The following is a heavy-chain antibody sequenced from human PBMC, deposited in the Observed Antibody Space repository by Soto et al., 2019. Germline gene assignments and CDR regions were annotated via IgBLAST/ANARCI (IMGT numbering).Heavy chain of an antibody. D-gene: IGHD1-1*01. CDR2: MYYSGST. CDR3: ARAGTKSYYYAMDV. Sequence: QVLLQELGPGLVKPSETLSLTCSVSGGSVNTGNYYWTWIRQPPGKGLEWIGYMYYSGSTNHNPSLKSRVTVSVDTSKNQFSLRLNSVTAADPAVYYCARAGTKSYYYAMDVWGQGTTVTVSS. V-gene: IGHV4-61*01. CDR1: GGSVNTGNYY. J-gene: IGHJ6*02.